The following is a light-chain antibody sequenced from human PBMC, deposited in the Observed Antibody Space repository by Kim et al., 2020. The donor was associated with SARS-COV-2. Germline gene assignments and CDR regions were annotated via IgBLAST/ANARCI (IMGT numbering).Light chain of an antibody. CDR1: QGINNY. V-gene: IGKV1-9*01. CDR3: LQFNDYPRT. Sequence: DIQLTQSPSFLSASVGDKVTITCRASQGINNYLAWYQQNPGKAPKVLIYGSSTLQTGVPSRFSGSGSGTEFTLTISSLQPEDFATYFCLQFNDYPRTFGQGTKVDIK. J-gene: IGKJ1*01. CDR2: GSS.